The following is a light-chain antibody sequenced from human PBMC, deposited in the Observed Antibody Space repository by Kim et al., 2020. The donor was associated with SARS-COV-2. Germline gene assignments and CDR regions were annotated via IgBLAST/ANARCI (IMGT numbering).Light chain of an antibody. J-gene: IGLJ2*01. Sequence: SSELTQDPAVSVALGQTVRITCQGDSLRSYYASWYQQKPGQAPVLVIYGKNNRPSGIPDRFSGSSSGNTASLTITGAQAGDEADYYRNYRDSSGNHRVVF. CDR1: SLRSYY. CDR2: GKN. V-gene: IGLV3-19*01. CDR3: NYRDSSGNHRVV.